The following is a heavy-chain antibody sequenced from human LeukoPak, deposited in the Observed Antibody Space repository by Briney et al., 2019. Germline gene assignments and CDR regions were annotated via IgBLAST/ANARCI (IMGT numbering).Heavy chain of an antibody. V-gene: IGHV3-30-3*01. Sequence: GGSLRPSCAASGFTFSSYAMHWVRQAPGKGLEWVAVISYDGSNKYYADSVKGRFTISRDNSKNTLYLQMNSLRVEDTAVYYCAKGLVGVYYYNYYGMDVWGQGTTVTVSS. CDR2: ISYDGSNK. CDR1: GFTFSSYA. J-gene: IGHJ6*02. D-gene: IGHD1-26*01. CDR3: AKGLVGVYYYNYYGMDV.